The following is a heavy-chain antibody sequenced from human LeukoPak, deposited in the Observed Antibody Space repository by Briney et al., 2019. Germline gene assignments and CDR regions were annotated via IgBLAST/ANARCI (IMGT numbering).Heavy chain of an antibody. CDR1: GGSISNNY. J-gene: IGHJ4*02. Sequence: SETLSLTCTVSGGSISNNYWSWIRQPPGKGLEWIGHFHDSESTNYNPSLKSRVTISVDTSKNQFSLKLSSVTAADTAVYYCARGDPSGRPGIAFDYWGQGTLVTASS. CDR3: ARGDPSGRPGIAFDY. V-gene: IGHV4-59*01. CDR2: FHDSEST. D-gene: IGHD1-26*01.